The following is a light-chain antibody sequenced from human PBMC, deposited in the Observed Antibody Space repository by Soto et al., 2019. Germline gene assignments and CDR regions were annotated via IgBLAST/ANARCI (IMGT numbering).Light chain of an antibody. J-gene: IGKJ1*01. Sequence: DIVMTQTPLSSRVTLGQPASISCRSSQSLVHSDGNTYLNWLHQRPGQPPRLLLYKISNRFFGVPDRFSGSEAGTHFTLTINRVEAEDVGVYYCMQATQPTWTFGQGTKVEIK. V-gene: IGKV2-24*01. CDR2: KIS. CDR1: QSLVHSDGNTY. CDR3: MQATQPTWT.